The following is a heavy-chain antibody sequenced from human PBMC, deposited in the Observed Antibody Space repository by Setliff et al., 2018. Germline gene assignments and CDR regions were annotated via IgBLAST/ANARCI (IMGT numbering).Heavy chain of an antibody. CDR1: GYTFTSSG. Sequence: ASVKVSCKASGYTFTSSGITWVRQAPGQGLEWMGWISTYTGNTNYAQKLQGRITTTTDTSTSTAYMELRSLTSDDTAVYYCSRLVRYCTTTTCQRASGAEFWGQGTLVTVSS. CDR2: ISTYTGNT. CDR3: SRLVRYCTTTTCQRASGAEF. D-gene: IGHD2-8*01. V-gene: IGHV1-18*01. J-gene: IGHJ4*02.